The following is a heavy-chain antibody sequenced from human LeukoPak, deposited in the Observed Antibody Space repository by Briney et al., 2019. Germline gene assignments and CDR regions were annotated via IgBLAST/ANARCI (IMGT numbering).Heavy chain of an antibody. V-gene: IGHV3-23*01. J-gene: IGHJ4*02. CDR1: GFTFSSYA. CDR3: AKGPHITYSIAVAGRVGSVDY. D-gene: IGHD6-19*01. CDR2: ISGSGGST. Sequence: GGSLRLSCAASGFTFSSYAMSWVRQAPGKGLEWVSAISGSGGSTYYADSVKGRFTISRDNSKNTLYLQMNSLRAEDTAVYYCAKGPHITYSIAVAGRVGSVDYWGQGTLVTVSS.